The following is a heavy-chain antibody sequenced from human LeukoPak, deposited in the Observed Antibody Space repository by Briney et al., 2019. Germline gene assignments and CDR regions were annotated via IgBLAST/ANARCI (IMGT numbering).Heavy chain of an antibody. Sequence: PGGSLRLSCSASGFSFSDYDMNWVRQAPGKGLEWVSAISGRSSHVYYGESVKGRFTITRDNAKNSLYLQLDSLGVEDTAVYYCGRAFPPLRTSSAGDLWGQGTLVTVSS. CDR3: GRAFPPLRTSSAGDL. J-gene: IGHJ1*01. V-gene: IGHV3-21*01. CDR2: ISGRSSHV. CDR1: GFSFSDYD. D-gene: IGHD3-16*01.